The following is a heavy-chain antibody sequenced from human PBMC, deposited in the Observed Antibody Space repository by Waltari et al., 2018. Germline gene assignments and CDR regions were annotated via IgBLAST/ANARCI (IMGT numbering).Heavy chain of an antibody. CDR3: ARDGIRSSGWYLVRWGVGY. CDR2: INPNSCGT. J-gene: IGHJ4*02. V-gene: IGHV1-2*02. CDR1: GYTFTGYY. Sequence: QVQLVQSGAEVKKPGASVKVSCKASGYTFTGYYMHWVRQAPGQGLEWLGWINPNSCGTNYAQKFQGRVTMTRDTSISTAYMELSRLRSDDTAVYYCARDGIRSSGWYLVRWGVGYWGQGTLVTVSS. D-gene: IGHD6-19*01.